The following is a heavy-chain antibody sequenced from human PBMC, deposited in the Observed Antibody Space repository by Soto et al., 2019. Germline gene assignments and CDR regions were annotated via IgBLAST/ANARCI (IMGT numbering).Heavy chain of an antibody. CDR3: ARGGRVVKLGWFDP. CDR1: GYTFTSYG. J-gene: IGHJ5*02. CDR2: ISAYNGNT. Sequence: QVQLVQSGAEVKKPGASVKVSCKASGYTFTSYGIIWVRQAPGQGLEWMGWISAYNGNTNYAQKLQGRVTMTTDTTTSTGYMGPGCLRSDDTAVYYCARGGRVVKLGWFDPWGQGTLVTVSS. D-gene: IGHD3-3*01. V-gene: IGHV1-18*01.